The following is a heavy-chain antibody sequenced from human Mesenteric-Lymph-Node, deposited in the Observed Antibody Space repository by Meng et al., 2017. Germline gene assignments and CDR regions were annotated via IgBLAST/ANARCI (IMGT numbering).Heavy chain of an antibody. Sequence: SETLSLTCTVSGGSISSSSYYWGWVRQPPGKGLEWIGTIYFTGATLYNPSLKSRVTISVDTSKNQFSLKLSSVTAADTAVYYCARIDPPYGDYAYYYYGMDVWGQGTTVTVSS. D-gene: IGHD4-17*01. CDR1: GGSISSSSYY. V-gene: IGHV4-39*07. J-gene: IGHJ6*02. CDR2: IYFTGAT. CDR3: ARIDPPYGDYAYYYYGMDV.